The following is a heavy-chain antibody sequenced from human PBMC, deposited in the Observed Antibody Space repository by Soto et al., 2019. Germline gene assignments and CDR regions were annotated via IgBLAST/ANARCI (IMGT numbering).Heavy chain of an antibody. CDR2: INHSGST. D-gene: IGHD2-8*02. CDR3: ARDKITGLFDY. J-gene: IGHJ4*01. V-gene: IGHV4-34*01. CDR1: GWSFSVYY. Sequence: SETLSLTCAVYGWSFSVYYWTWIRQPPGTGLEWIGEINHSGSTNYNPSLKSRVTISVDTSKNQFSLKLTSVTVADTAVYYCARDKITGLFDYWGQGTLVTVSS.